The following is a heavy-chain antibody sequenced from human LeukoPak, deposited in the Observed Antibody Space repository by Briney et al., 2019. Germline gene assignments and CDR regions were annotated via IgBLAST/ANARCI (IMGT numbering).Heavy chain of an antibody. CDR3: ATDLYCSSTSCYAFDI. D-gene: IGHD2-2*01. Sequence: ASVKVSCTVSGYTLTELSMHWVRQAPGKGLEWMGGFDPEDGETIYAQKFQGRVTMTEDTSTDTAYMELSSLRSEDTAVYYCATDLYCSSTSCYAFDIWGQGTMVTVSS. CDR1: GYTLTELS. V-gene: IGHV1-24*01. J-gene: IGHJ3*02. CDR2: FDPEDGET.